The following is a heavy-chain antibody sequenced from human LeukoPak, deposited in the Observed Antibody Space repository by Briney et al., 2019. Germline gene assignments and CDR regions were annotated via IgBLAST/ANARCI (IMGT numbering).Heavy chain of an antibody. CDR1: GFTVSGNY. CDR3: VRARPGFDV. CDR2: ICSGGDT. J-gene: IGHJ6*02. Sequence: GSLRLSCAASGFTVSGNYMTWVRQAPGKGLEWVSIICSGGDTYYADSVKGRFTISRDNSKSTLYLQMDSLRAEDTAVYYCVRARPGFDVWGQGTTVTVSS. V-gene: IGHV3-66*01.